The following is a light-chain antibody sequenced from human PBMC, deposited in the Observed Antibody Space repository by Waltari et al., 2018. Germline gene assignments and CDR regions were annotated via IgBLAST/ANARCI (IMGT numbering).Light chain of an antibody. J-gene: IGKJ1*01. V-gene: IGKV3-15*01. CDR2: GAS. Sequence: ETVMTQSPATLSVSPGEGAPLSCRASGSVSTKLAWYQRKSGQAPRLLIYGASTRATGIPARFSGTGSGTEFTLTVSSLQSEDFALYYCQQYSNWPPTFGQGTKVDIK. CDR3: QQYSNWPPT. CDR1: GSVSTK.